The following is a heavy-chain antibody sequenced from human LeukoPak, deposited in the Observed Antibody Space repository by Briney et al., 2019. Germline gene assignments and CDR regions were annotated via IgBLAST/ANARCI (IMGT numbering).Heavy chain of an antibody. Sequence: PGGSLRLSCAASGFTFSSYGMHWVRQAPGKGLEWVANIKQDGSEKYYVDSVKGRFTISRDNAKNSLYLQMNSLRAEDTAVYYCARGGYSYGSPNYYYYGMDVWGQGTTVTVSS. CDR1: GFTFSSYG. CDR2: IKQDGSEK. V-gene: IGHV3-7*01. J-gene: IGHJ6*02. D-gene: IGHD5-18*01. CDR3: ARGGYSYGSPNYYYYGMDV.